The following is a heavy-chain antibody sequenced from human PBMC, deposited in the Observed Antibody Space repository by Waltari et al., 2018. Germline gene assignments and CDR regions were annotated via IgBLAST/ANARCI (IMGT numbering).Heavy chain of an antibody. CDR2: INHSGST. Sequence: QVQLQQWGAGLLKPSETLSLTCAVYVGSFSGYYWSWIRQPPGKGLEWIGEINHSGSTNYNPSLKSRVTISVDTSKNQFSLKLSSVTAADTAVYYCARGRGWLRSTPSYYYYMDVWGKGTTVTVSS. D-gene: IGHD3-10*01. CDR1: VGSFSGYY. J-gene: IGHJ6*03. CDR3: ARGRGWLRSTPSYYYYMDV. V-gene: IGHV4-34*01.